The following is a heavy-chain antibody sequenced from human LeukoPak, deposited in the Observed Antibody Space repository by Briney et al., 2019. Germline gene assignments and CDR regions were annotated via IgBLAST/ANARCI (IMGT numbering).Heavy chain of an antibody. CDR2: IYYSGST. J-gene: IGHJ4*02. CDR1: GGSISNINYY. CDR3: AREGYCSGGTCYGWIPIDY. D-gene: IGHD2-15*01. Sequence: SETLSLTCTVSGGSISNINYYWGWIRQPPGKGLEWIESIYYSGSTYYNPSLKSRVTISVDTSNNQFSLKLSSVTAADTAVYYCAREGYCSGGTCYGWIPIDYWGQGTLVTVSS. V-gene: IGHV4-39*07.